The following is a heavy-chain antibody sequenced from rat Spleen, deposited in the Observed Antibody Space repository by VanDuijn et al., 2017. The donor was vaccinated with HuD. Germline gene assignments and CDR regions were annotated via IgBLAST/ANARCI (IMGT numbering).Heavy chain of an antibody. CDR2: ISYDGSST. J-gene: IGHJ2*01. D-gene: IGHD1-7*01. CDR1: GFTFSDYN. V-gene: IGHV5-7*01. CDR3: ARQRHIMGPTGDFDY. Sequence: EVQLVESGGGLVQPGRSLKLSCAASGFTFSDYNMAWVRQAPKKGLEWVATISYDGSSTYYRDSVKGRFTISRDNAKSTLYVQMDSLRSEDTATYYCARQRHIMGPTGDFDYWGQGVMVIVSS.